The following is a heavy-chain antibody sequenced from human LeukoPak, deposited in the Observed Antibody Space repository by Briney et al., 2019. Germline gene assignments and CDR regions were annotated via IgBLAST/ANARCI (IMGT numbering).Heavy chain of an antibody. CDR2: IYYSGST. CDR3: ARDGDSSGWNPYFDY. V-gene: IGHV4-30-4*08. Sequence: SQTLSLTCTVSGGSISSGDYYWSWIRQPPGMGLEWIGYIYYSGSTNYNPSLKSRVTMSVDTSKNQFSLKLSSVTAADTAVYYCARDGDSSGWNPYFDYWGQGTLVTVSS. D-gene: IGHD6-19*01. CDR1: GGSISSGDYY. J-gene: IGHJ4*02.